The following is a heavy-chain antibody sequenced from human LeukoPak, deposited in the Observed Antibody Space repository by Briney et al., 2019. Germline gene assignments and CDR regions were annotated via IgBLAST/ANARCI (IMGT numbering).Heavy chain of an antibody. J-gene: IGHJ3*02. Sequence: YISISGSTIYYADSVKGRFTISRDNAKNSLYLQMNSLRAEDTAVYYCARLHSGKNAFDIWGQGTMVTVSS. CDR3: ARLHSGKNAFDI. D-gene: IGHD1-26*01. V-gene: IGHV3-48*03. CDR2: ISISGSTI.